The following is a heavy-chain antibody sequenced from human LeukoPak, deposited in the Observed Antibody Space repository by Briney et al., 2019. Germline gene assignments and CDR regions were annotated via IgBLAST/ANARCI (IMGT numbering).Heavy chain of an antibody. J-gene: IGHJ4*02. Sequence: GGSLRLSCATSGFTFSSHAMNWVRQAPGKGLEWVSGISGSGSNTYYAESVKGRFTIARDNSKNRLSLVINSLRAEDTAVYYCAKDRDGFGYWGQGTLVTVSS. CDR1: GFTFSSHA. CDR2: ISGSGSNT. CDR3: AKDRDGFGY. V-gene: IGHV3-23*01. D-gene: IGHD5-24*01.